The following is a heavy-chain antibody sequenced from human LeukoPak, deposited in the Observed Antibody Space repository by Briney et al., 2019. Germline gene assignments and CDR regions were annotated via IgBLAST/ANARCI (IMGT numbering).Heavy chain of an antibody. J-gene: IGHJ1*01. CDR2: INPSGGST. D-gene: IGHD3-22*01. V-gene: IGHV1-46*01. CDR3: ATYYYDSSGYYQH. Sequence: ASVKVSCKASGYTFTSYGISWVRQAPGQGLEWMGIINPSGGSTSYAQKFQGRVTMTRDTSTSTVYMELSSLRSEDTAVYYCATYYYDSSGYYQHWGQGTLVTVSS. CDR1: GYTFTSYG.